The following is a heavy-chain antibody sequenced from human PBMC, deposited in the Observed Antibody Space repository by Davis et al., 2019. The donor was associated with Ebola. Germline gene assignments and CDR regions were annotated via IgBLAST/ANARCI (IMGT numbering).Heavy chain of an antibody. Sequence: MPSETLSLTCTLSGGSMTDYCWSWIRQSPGRGLEWFGYICYSGSIIYNPSLKSRVTMSLDPSKNQISLSLTSVTAADTAVYYCARDKFCSSSNCWRGWGWFDPWGQGTLVTVSS. CDR1: GGSMTDYC. J-gene: IGHJ5*02. CDR2: ICYSGSI. D-gene: IGHD2-2*01. CDR3: ARDKFCSSSNCWRGWGWFDP. V-gene: IGHV4-59*01.